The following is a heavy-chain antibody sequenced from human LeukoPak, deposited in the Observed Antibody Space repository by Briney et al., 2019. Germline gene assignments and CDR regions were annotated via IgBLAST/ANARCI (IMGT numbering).Heavy chain of an antibody. Sequence: KASETLSLTCAVSGGSISSGGYSWSWIRQPPGKGLEWIGYIYYSGSTYYNPSLKSRVTIPVDTSKNQFSLKLSSVTAADTAVYYCARVDGVVVTAVFDYWGQGTLVTVSS. J-gene: IGHJ4*02. CDR3: ARVDGVVVTAVFDY. D-gene: IGHD2-21*02. CDR1: GGSISSGGYS. CDR2: IYYSGST. V-gene: IGHV4-31*11.